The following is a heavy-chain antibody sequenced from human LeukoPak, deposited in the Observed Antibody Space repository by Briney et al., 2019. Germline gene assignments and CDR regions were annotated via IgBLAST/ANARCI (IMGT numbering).Heavy chain of an antibody. D-gene: IGHD2-2*01. V-gene: IGHV3-30*03. CDR2: ISYDGSNR. CDR1: GFTFNAYG. Sequence: GGSLRLSCAASGFTFNAYGMHWVRQAPGKGLEWVAVISYDGSNRYYADSVKGRFTISRDNAKNSLYLQMDSLRAEHTAVYYCARGGYCSSNSCYLGYYYYGMDVWGQGTTVTVSS. CDR3: ARGGYCSSNSCYLGYYYYGMDV. J-gene: IGHJ6*02.